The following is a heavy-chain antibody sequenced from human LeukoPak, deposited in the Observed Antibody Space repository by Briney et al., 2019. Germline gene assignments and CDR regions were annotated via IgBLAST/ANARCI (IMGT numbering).Heavy chain of an antibody. V-gene: IGHV4-34*01. D-gene: IGHD4-17*01. CDR2: INHSGST. Sequence: SETLSLTCAVYGGSFSGYYWSWIRQPPGKGLEWIGEINHSGSTNYNPSLKSRVTISVDTSNNQFSLKLSSVTAADTAVYYCARGANGDNFDYWGQGTLVTVSS. CDR1: GGSFSGYY. J-gene: IGHJ4*02. CDR3: ARGANGDNFDY.